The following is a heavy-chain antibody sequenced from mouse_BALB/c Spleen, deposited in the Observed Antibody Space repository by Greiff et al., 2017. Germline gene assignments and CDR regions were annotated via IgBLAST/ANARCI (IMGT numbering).Heavy chain of an antibody. Sequence: EVQRVESGGGLVQPGGSLKLSCAASGFTFSSYGMSWVRQTPDKRLELVATINSNGGSTYYPDSVKGRFTISRDNAKNTLYLQMSSLKSEDTAMYYCARDYYGSRVDYWGQGTTLTVSS. J-gene: IGHJ2*01. CDR2: INSNGGST. CDR3: ARDYYGSRVDY. V-gene: IGHV5-6-3*01. CDR1: GFTFSSYG. D-gene: IGHD1-1*01.